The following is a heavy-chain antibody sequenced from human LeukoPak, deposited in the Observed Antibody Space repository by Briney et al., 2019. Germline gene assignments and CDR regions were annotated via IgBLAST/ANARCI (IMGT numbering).Heavy chain of an antibody. CDR1: GFTLSKDD. CDR3: TRAVHYYDRSGYYYSYRFDP. D-gene: IGHD3-22*01. CDR2: VGVAGDT. Sequence: GGSLRLSCAASGFTLSKDDLHWVRQVPGKGLEWVASVGVAGDTNYLDSVKGRFTVSRENGNNSLFLQMNSLRAGDTAVYYCTRAVHYYDRSGYYYSYRFDPWGQGTLVTVSS. V-gene: IGHV3-13*04. J-gene: IGHJ5*02.